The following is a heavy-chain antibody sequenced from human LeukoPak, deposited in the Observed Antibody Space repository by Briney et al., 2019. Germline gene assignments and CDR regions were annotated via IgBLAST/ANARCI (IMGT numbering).Heavy chain of an antibody. Sequence: SETLSLTCTVSGGSISSGDYYWSWIRQPPGKGLEWIGYIYYSGRTYYNPSLKSRVTISVDTSKNQFSLKLSSVTAADTAVYYCARVYGSGSYYDYWGQGTLVTVSS. CDR2: IYYSGRT. D-gene: IGHD3-10*01. CDR1: GGSISSGDYY. V-gene: IGHV4-30-4*01. CDR3: ARVYGSGSYYDY. J-gene: IGHJ4*02.